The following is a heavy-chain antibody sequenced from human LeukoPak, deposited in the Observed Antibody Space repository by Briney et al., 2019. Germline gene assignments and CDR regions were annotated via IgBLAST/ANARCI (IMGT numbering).Heavy chain of an antibody. Sequence: ASVKVSCKASGYTFTSYGISWVRQAPGQGLEWMGWISAYNGNTNYAQKLQGRVTMTTDTSTSTAYMELRSLRSDDTAVYYCARGAEVDYYDSFVDSIYYFDYWGQGTLVTVSP. CDR3: ARGAEVDYYDSFVDSIYYFDY. D-gene: IGHD3-22*01. V-gene: IGHV1-18*01. CDR1: GYTFTSYG. J-gene: IGHJ4*02. CDR2: ISAYNGNT.